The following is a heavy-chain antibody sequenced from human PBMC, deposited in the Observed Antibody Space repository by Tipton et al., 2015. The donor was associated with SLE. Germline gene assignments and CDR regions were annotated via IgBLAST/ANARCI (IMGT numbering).Heavy chain of an antibody. CDR1: GGSIRRGGYF. J-gene: IGHJ3*02. V-gene: IGHV4-31*03. CDR3: ARDDDSSGADRRADAFDI. Sequence: TLSLTCTVSGGSIRRGGYFWSWFRQLPGKGREWIGYIYNSGSTYYNPSLRSRTTISIDTSKNQFSLILNSVTAADTAVYYCARDDDSSGADRRADAFDIWGQGTPVTVSS. CDR2: IYNSGST. D-gene: IGHD3-22*01.